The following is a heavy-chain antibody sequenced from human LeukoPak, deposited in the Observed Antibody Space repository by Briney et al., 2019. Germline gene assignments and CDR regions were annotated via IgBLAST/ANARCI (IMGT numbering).Heavy chain of an antibody. CDR2: IYSGRTI. CDR1: AASISSSSHH. J-gene: IGHJ5*01. CDR3: VRHDGRGGSTMGAFDS. D-gene: IGHD3-3*01. Sequence: PETLSLTCTISAASISSSSHHWGWIRQSPGKGLEWIGSIYSGRTIYYSPSLNSRVTISVVTSKDQFILQLNSVTAADTAVYYCVRHDGRGGSTMGAFDSWGQGSLVTVSS. V-gene: IGHV4-39*01.